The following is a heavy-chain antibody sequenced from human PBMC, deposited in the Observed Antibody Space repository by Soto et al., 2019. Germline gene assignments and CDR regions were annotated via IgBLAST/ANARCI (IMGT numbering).Heavy chain of an antibody. CDR1: GGSFSGYY. Sequence: PSETLSLTCAVYGGSFSGYYWTWIRQPPGTGLEWIGEINHSGSTIYNPSLKSRVTISVDTSKNQFSLTLTSVTAADTAVYYCARQCRGVTCHWFVPWGQGTLVTVSS. J-gene: IGHJ5*02. V-gene: IGHV4-34*01. CDR3: ARQCRGVTCHWFVP. CDR2: INHSGST. D-gene: IGHD2-15*01.